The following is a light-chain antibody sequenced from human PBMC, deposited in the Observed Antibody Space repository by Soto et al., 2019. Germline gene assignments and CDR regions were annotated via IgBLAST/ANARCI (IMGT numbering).Light chain of an antibody. J-gene: IGKJ2*01. CDR1: QSVSSN. CDR3: QQYNNWPLYT. V-gene: IGKV3-15*01. CDR2: GAS. Sequence: EIVMTQSPATLSVSPGERATLSCRASQSVSSNLAWHQQKPGQAPRLLIYGASTRATGIPARFSGSGSGTEFTLTISSLQSEAFAVYYCQQYNNWPLYTFGQGTKLEIK.